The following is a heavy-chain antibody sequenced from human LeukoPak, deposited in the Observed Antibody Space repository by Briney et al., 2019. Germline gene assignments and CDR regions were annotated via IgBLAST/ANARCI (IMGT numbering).Heavy chain of an antibody. CDR2: ISYDGGNK. CDR3: AREYYDSSGYTQPGDY. V-gene: IGHV3-30-3*01. Sequence: GGSLRLSCAASGFTFSSYAMHWVRQAPGKGLEWVAVISYDGGNKYYADSVKGRFTISRDNSKNTLYLQMNSLRAEDTAVYYCAREYYDSSGYTQPGDYWGQGTLVTVSS. D-gene: IGHD3-22*01. J-gene: IGHJ4*02. CDR1: GFTFSSYA.